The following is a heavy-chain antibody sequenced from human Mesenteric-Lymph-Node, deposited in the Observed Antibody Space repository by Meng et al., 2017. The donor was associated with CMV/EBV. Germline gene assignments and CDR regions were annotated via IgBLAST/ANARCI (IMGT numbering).Heavy chain of an antibody. Sequence: SQTLSLTGAISGDSVSSNSAAWNWIRQSPSRGLEWLGRTYYRSKWYNDYAVSVKTRISINPDTSKNQFSLQLNSVTPEDTAVYYCAREGGYDQGLAYWGQGTLVTVSS. CDR2: TYYRSKWYN. CDR1: GDSVSSNSAA. D-gene: IGHD5-12*01. CDR3: AREGGYDQGLAY. V-gene: IGHV6-1*01. J-gene: IGHJ4*02.